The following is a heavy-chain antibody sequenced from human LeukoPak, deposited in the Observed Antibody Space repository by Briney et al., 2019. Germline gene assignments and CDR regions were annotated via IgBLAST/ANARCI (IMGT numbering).Heavy chain of an antibody. CDR3: ARHSRSDFWSGYYNPFDP. CDR1: GGSMSSVNYY. Sequence: SETLSLTCTLSGGSMSSVNYYWNWIRQPPGKGLEWIGYIYYSGSTNYNPSLKSRVTISVDTSKNQFSLKLSSVTAADTAVYYCARHSRSDFWSGYYNPFDPWGQGTLVTVSS. CDR2: IYYSGST. V-gene: IGHV4-61*01. J-gene: IGHJ5*02. D-gene: IGHD3-3*01.